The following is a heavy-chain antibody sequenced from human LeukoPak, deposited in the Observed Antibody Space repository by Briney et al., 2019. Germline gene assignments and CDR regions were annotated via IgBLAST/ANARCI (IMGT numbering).Heavy chain of an antibody. J-gene: IGHJ4*02. Sequence: GGSLRLSCAASGFTVSFHYMGWVRQPPGKGLEWVSILYSGGSTYYADSVKGRFTVSRDNSKNTLYLQMNSLRAEDTAVYYCAKDARWELLSFCADWGQGTLVTVSS. D-gene: IGHD1-26*01. CDR2: LYSGGST. V-gene: IGHV3-53*05. CDR1: GFTVSFHY. CDR3: AKDARWELLSFCAD.